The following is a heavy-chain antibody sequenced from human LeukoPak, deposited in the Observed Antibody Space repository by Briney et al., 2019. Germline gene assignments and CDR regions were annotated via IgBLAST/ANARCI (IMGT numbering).Heavy chain of an antibody. CDR3: ARVGYGDYGGVDP. CDR1: GFTVSGTH. D-gene: IGHD4-17*01. V-gene: IGHV3-53*01. J-gene: IGHJ5*02. CDR2: MYTGGTT. Sequence: PGGSLRLSCAASGFTVSGTHMSWVRQAPGKGLEWVSAMYTGGTTYYADSVKGRFTISRDNSRNTLFLHMSSLRADDTAVYYCARVGYGDYGGVDPWGQGTLVTVSS.